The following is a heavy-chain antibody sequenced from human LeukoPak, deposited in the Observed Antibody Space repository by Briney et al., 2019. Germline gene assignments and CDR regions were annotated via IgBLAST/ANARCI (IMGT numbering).Heavy chain of an antibody. CDR1: GFTVSSNY. J-gene: IGHJ4*02. Sequence: GGSLRLSCAASGFTVSSNYMSWDRQAPGKGLEWVSVIYSGGSTYYADSVKGRFTISRDNSKNTLYLQMNSLRAEDTAVYYCAKDVPGSYTHFDYWGQGTLVTVSS. CDR2: IYSGGST. D-gene: IGHD1-26*01. V-gene: IGHV3-66*01. CDR3: AKDVPGSYTHFDY.